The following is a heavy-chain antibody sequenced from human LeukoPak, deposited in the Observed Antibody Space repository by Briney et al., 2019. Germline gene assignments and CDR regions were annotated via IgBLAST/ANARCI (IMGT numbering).Heavy chain of an antibody. Sequence: SETLSLTCAVYGGSFSGYYWSWIRQPPGKGLEWIGEINHSGSTNYNPSLKSRVTIPVDTSKNQFSLKLSSVTAADTAVYYCARGGLVRGILTGNNWFDPWGQGTLVTVSS. CDR2: INHSGST. J-gene: IGHJ5*02. V-gene: IGHV4-34*01. CDR1: GGSFSGYY. D-gene: IGHD3-9*01. CDR3: ARGGLVRGILTGNNWFDP.